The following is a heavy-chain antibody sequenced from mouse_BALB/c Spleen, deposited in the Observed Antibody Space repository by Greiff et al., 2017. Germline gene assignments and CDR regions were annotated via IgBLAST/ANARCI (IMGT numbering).Heavy chain of an antibody. V-gene: IGHV1-14*01. J-gene: IGHJ3*01. CDR3: ASNYAAY. D-gene: IGHD2-1*01. CDR1: GYTFTSYV. Sequence: EVKLVESGPELVKPGASVKMSCKASGYTFTSYVMHWVKQKPGQGLEWIGYINPYNDGTKYNEKFKGKATLTSDKSSSTAYMELSSLTSEDSAVYYCASNYAAYWGQGTLVTVSA. CDR2: INPYNDGT.